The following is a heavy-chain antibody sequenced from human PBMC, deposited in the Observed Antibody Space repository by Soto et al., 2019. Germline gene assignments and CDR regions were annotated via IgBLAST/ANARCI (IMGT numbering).Heavy chain of an antibody. V-gene: IGHV4-39*01. CDR3: ARHGGDIVVVPAATYYYYYGMDV. CDR2: IYYSGST. Sequence: SETLSLTCTVSGGSISSSSYYWGWIRQPPGKGMEWIGSIYYSGSTYYNPSLKSRVTISVDTSKNQFSLKLSSVTAADTAVYYCARHGGDIVVVPAATYYYYYGMDVWGQGTTVTVSS. J-gene: IGHJ6*02. CDR1: GGSISSSSYY. D-gene: IGHD2-2*01.